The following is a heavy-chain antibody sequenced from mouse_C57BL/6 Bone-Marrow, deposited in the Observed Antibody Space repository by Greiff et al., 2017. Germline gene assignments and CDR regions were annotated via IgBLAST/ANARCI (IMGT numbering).Heavy chain of an antibody. D-gene: IGHD1-2*01. Sequence: EVQLVESGGGLVQPKGSLKLSCAASGFSFNTYAMNWVRQAPGKGLEWVASIRSKSNNYATYYADSVKDRFTISRDDSESMLYLQRNNLKTEDTAMYYCVRHHYYGPGYFDVWGTGTTVTVSS. V-gene: IGHV10-1*01. CDR3: VRHHYYGPGYFDV. CDR2: IRSKSNNYAT. CDR1: GFSFNTYA. J-gene: IGHJ1*03.